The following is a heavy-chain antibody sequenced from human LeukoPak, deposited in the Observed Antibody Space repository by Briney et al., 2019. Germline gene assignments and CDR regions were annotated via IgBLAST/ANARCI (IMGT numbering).Heavy chain of an antibody. CDR2: ISYDGKNK. CDR3: AREEPPVAGRTGPIDF. V-gene: IGHV3-30*04. Sequence: GGSLRLSYVASGFTFSTYPMHWVRQAPGKGLEWVAVISYDGKNKYYADSVKGRFTISRDNSKNTLYLQLSSLRVEDTAVYYSAREEPPVAGRTGPIDFWGQGTLVTVSS. CDR1: GFTFSTYP. D-gene: IGHD6-19*01. J-gene: IGHJ4*02.